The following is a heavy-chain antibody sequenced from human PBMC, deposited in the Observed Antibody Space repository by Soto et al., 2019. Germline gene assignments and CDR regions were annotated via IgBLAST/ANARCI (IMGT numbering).Heavy chain of an antibody. CDR3: AKDNHIAARPRNTPFDY. V-gene: IGHV3-23*01. D-gene: IGHD6-6*01. Sequence: GGSLRLSCAASGFTFSSYAMSWVRQAPGKGLEWVSAISGSGGSTYYADSVKGRFTISRDNSKNTLYLQMNSLRAEDTAVYYCAKDNHIAARPRNTPFDYWGQGTLVTVSS. J-gene: IGHJ4*02. CDR2: ISGSGGST. CDR1: GFTFSSYA.